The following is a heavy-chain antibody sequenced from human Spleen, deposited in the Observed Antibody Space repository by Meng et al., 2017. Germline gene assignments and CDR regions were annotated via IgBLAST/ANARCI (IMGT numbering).Heavy chain of an antibody. V-gene: IGHV3-30*14. D-gene: IGHD3-10*01. J-gene: IGHJ6*02. Sequence: GGSLRLSCAASGFTFSSYAMHWVRQAPGKGLAWVAVISYGGSNKYYADSVKVRFTISRDSSKNTLYLQMNNLRAEDTAIYYCATLLLSYYGMDVWGQGTTVTGSS. CDR2: ISYGGSNK. CDR3: ATLLLSYYGMDV. CDR1: GFTFSSYA.